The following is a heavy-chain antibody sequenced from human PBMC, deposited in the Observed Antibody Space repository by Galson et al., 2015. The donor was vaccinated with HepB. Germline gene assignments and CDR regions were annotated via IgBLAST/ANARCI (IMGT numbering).Heavy chain of an antibody. CDR1: GYTFAYG. Sequence: SCKASGYTFAYGMTWVRQAPGQGLECMGWISDYNGDTKSAEKFQGRVTMTTDTSINTAYMELRSLTSDDTAVYYCARGRTTVWSFDFWGQGTLVTVSS. CDR2: ISDYNGDT. CDR3: ARGRTTVWSFDF. D-gene: IGHD2-2*01. V-gene: IGHV1-18*01. J-gene: IGHJ4*02.